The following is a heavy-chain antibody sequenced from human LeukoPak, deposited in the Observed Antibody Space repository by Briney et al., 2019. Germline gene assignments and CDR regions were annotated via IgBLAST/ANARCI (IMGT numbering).Heavy chain of an antibody. D-gene: IGHD3-10*01. Sequence: GGSLRLSCAASGFTFSSYWMHWVHQVPGKGLVWVARINEHGSITDYADSVKDRFTVSRDNAWNTLYLQMNSLRAEDTAVYYCARDVAGSGSLWGQGTLITVSS. J-gene: IGHJ4*02. CDR1: GFTFSSYW. CDR2: INEHGSIT. V-gene: IGHV3-74*01. CDR3: ARDVAGSGSL.